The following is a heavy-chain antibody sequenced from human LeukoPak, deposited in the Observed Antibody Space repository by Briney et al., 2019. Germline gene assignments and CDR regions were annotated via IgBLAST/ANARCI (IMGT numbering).Heavy chain of an antibody. D-gene: IGHD3-22*01. Sequence: GGSLRLSCAASGFTFSSYSMNWARQAPGKGLEWVSSISSSSSYIYYADSVKGRFTISRDNAKNSLYLQMNSLRAEDTAVYYCARAPGSVVITDYWGQGTLVTVSS. V-gene: IGHV3-21*01. CDR3: ARAPGSVVITDY. CDR1: GFTFSSYS. J-gene: IGHJ4*02. CDR2: ISSSSSYI.